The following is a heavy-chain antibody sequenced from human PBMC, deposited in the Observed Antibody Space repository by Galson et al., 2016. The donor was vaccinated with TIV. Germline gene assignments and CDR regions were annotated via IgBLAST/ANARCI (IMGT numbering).Heavy chain of an antibody. CDR1: GYTLTRYY. CDR3: ARRFYFDY. V-gene: IGHV1-46*01. J-gene: IGHJ4*02. Sequence: SVKVSCKASGYTLTRYYIHWLRQAPGQGLEWMGIINPSDGGTTYAPKFQGRVTMTRDTSTATVYMELSGLRSEDTAIYYCARRFYFDYWGQGTLVTVSS. CDR2: INPSDGGT.